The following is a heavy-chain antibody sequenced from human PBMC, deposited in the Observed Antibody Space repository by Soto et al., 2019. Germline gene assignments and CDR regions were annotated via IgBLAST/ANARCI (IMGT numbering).Heavy chain of an antibody. CDR3: ARVTMVRGVSS. J-gene: IGHJ4*02. CDR1: GFTFSSYA. Sequence: GGSLRLSCAASGFTFSSYAMSWVRQAPGKGLEWVSAISGSGGSTNYNPSLKSRVTISVDTSKNQFSLKLSSVTAADTAVYYCARVTMVRGVSSWGQGTLVTVSS. D-gene: IGHD3-10*01. CDR2: ISGSGGST. V-gene: IGHV3-23*02.